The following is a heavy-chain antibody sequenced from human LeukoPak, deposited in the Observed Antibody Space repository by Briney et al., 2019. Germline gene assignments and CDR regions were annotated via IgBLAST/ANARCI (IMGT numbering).Heavy chain of an antibody. CDR2: INHSGST. V-gene: IGHV4-34*01. Sequence: SETLSLTCASYGGSFSGYCWSWIRQPPGKGLEWIGEINHSGSTNYNPSLKSRVTISLDTSKNLFSLKLSSVTATDTAVYYCARDPADRSMSSGAGGYFDLWGRGAPVTVSS. CDR1: GGSFSGYC. D-gene: IGHD6-19*01. J-gene: IGHJ2*01. CDR3: ARDPADRSMSSGAGGYFDL.